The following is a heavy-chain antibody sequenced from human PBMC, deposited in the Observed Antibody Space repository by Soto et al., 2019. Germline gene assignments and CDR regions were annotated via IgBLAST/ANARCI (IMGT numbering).Heavy chain of an antibody. CDR3: ARLPGPLVAVLYIYPLDGREAMSDVDV. Sequence: QMQLVESGGGVVQPGGSLRPSCAASGFTFNYYPLHWVRQAPGRGWEGGAVFSFDGGNNYYADSVKGRFTIPKDNSKNTLYLQMNSLRREDTAVYYCARLPGPLVAVLYIYPLDGREAMSDVDVWGQGTTVTVSS. V-gene: IGHV3-30*04. D-gene: IGHD6-19*01. J-gene: IGHJ6*02. CDR2: FSFDGGNN. CDR1: GFTFNYYP.